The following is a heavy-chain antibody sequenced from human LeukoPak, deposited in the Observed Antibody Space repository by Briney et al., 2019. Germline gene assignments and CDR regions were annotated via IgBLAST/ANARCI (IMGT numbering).Heavy chain of an antibody. CDR2: IIPIFGTA. J-gene: IGHJ4*02. CDR3: ASTRGEDDC. Sequence: SVKVSCKVSGYTLTELSMHWVRQAPGQGLEWMGGIIPIFGTANYAQKFQGRVTITADESTSTAYMELSSLRSEDTAVYYCASTRGEDDCWGQGTLVTVSS. V-gene: IGHV1-69*13. D-gene: IGHD3-10*01. CDR1: GYTLTELS.